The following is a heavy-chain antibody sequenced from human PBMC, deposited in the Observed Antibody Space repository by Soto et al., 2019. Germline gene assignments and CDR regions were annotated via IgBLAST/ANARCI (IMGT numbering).Heavy chain of an antibody. V-gene: IGHV1-69*01. D-gene: IGHD2-2*01. J-gene: IGHJ6*02. CDR3: ARAATTCSSTSCYSSSSWYDYYYYGMDV. Sequence: QVQLVQSGAEVKKPGSSVKVSCKASGGTFSSYAISWVRQAPGQGLEWMGGIIPIFGTANFAQKFQGRVTITADESTSTAYMELSSLRSEDTAVYYCARAATTCSSTSCYSSSSWYDYYYYGMDVWGQGTTVTVSS. CDR1: GGTFSSYA. CDR2: IIPIFGTA.